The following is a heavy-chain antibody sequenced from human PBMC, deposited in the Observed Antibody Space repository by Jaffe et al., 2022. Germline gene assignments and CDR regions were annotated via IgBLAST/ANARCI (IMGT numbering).Heavy chain of an antibody. J-gene: IGHJ3*01. Sequence: EVQLVESGGGLVQPGGSLKLSCAASGFTFTNYWMTWVRQAPGKGLEWVANIKFDGIEKYYVDAVRGRFTISRDNSRKSLYLQMNNLGAGDTALYYCVRDRVTLPAGNILDLWGRGTKVTVSS. CDR2: IKFDGIEK. CDR1: GFTFTNYW. D-gene: IGHD2-2*01. CDR3: VRDRVTLPAGNILDL. V-gene: IGHV3-7*05.